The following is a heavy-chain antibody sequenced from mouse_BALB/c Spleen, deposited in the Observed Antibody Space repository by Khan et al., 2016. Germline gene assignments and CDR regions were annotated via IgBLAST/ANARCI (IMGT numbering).Heavy chain of an antibody. CDR2: IVPSNGRT. J-gene: IGHJ1*01. V-gene: IGHV1S81*02. CDR1: GYTFTSYL. Sequence: QVQLKQSGAELVKPGASVKLSCKASGYTFTSYLMHWVKQRPGQGLEWIGEIVPSNGRTNYNEKFKSKATLTVDNSSSTAYIQLSSLTSEDSAVYCCASTYYYGSSYFNVWGAGTTGTVSS. D-gene: IGHD1-1*01. CDR3: ASTYYYGSSYFNV.